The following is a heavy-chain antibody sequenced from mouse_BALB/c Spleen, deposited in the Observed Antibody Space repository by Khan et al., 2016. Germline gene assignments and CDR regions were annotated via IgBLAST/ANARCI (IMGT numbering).Heavy chain of an antibody. J-gene: IGHJ4*01. CDR3: ARHDGYYYAMDY. CDR1: GFSLTSYG. D-gene: IGHD2-3*01. V-gene: IGHV2-6-1*01. CDR2: IWSDGST. Sequence: QVQLKQSGPGLVAPSQSLSITCTISGFSLTSYGVHWVRQPPGKGLEWLVVIWSDGSTTYNSALKSRMSISKDNSKSQVFLKMNSLQTDDTAMYYCARHDGYYYAMDYWGRGTSVTVSS.